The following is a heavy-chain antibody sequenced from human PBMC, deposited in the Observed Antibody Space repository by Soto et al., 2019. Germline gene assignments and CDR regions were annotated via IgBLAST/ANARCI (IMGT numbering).Heavy chain of an antibody. V-gene: IGHV1-18*01. J-gene: IGHJ6*02. D-gene: IGHD2-8*01. CDR1: GYTFSRYG. CDR2: ISGYNGDT. CDR3: AKNGQPPYYYYGMDV. Sequence: QGQLVQSGPEVKKPGASVKVSCKTSGYTFSRYGISWVRQAPGQGLEWMGWISGYNGDTNSAQKVQGRVTMTIDTSTYTAYMELRSLTSDDTAIYYCAKNGQPPYYYYGMDVWGQGTTVTVSS.